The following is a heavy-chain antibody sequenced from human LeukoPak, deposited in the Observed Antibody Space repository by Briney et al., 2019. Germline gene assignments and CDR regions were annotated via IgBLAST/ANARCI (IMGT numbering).Heavy chain of an antibody. CDR1: GGSISSYY. CDR3: ARGSYGDYLGYYYYYMDV. D-gene: IGHD4-17*01. CDR2: IYTSGST. J-gene: IGHJ6*03. Sequence: PSETLSLTCTVSGGSISSYYWSWIRQPAGKGLEWIGRIYTSGSTNYNPSLESRVTMSVDTSKNQFSLKLSSVTAADTAVYYCARGSYGDYLGYYYYYMDVWGKGTTVTISS. V-gene: IGHV4-4*07.